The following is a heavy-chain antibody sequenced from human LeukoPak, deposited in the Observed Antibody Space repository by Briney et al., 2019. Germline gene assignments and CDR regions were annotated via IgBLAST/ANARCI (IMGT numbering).Heavy chain of an antibody. CDR2: IKQDGSEK. CDR3: AIDYDFWSGYSWG. D-gene: IGHD3-3*01. Sequence: GGSLRLSCAASGFTFSSYWMSWVRQAPGKGLEGVANIKQDGSEKYYVDSVKGRFTISRDNAKNSLYLQMNSLRAEDTAVYYCAIDYDFWSGYSWGWGQGTLVTVSS. J-gene: IGHJ4*02. V-gene: IGHV3-7*01. CDR1: GFTFSSYW.